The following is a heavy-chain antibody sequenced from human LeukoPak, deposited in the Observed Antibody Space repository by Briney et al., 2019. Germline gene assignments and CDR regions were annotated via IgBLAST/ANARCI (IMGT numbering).Heavy chain of an antibody. V-gene: IGHV1-46*01. CDR2: INPSGGST. D-gene: IGHD1-26*01. J-gene: IGHJ4*02. Sequence: ASVKVSCKASGYTFTSYYMHWVRQAPGQGLEWMGIINPSGGSTSYAQKFQGRVTMTRDTSTSTVYMELSSLRSEDTAVYYCARDRWWELPSGVDFDYWGQGTLVTVSS. CDR3: ARDRWWELPSGVDFDY. CDR1: GYTFTSYY.